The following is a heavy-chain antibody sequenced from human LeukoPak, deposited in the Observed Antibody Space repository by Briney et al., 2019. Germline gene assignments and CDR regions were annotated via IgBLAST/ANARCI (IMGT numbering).Heavy chain of an antibody. CDR1: GGTFSSYA. J-gene: IGHJ3*02. V-gene: IGHV1-69*05. Sequence: ASVKVSCKASGGTFSSYAISWVRQAPGQGLEWMGGIIPIFGTANYAQKFQGRVTITTDESTSTAYMELSSLRSEDTAVYYCARDAGITGTTDAFDIWGPGTMVTVSS. CDR2: IIPIFGTA. CDR3: ARDAGITGTTDAFDI. D-gene: IGHD1-7*01.